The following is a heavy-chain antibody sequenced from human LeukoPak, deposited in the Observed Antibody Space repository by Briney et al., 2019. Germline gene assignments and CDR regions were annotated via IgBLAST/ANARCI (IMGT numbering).Heavy chain of an antibody. Sequence: ASVKVSCKAPGYTFTGYYMHWVRQAPGQGLEWMGWINPNSGGTNYAQKFQGRVTMTRDTSISTAYMELSRLRSDDTAVYYCARDSSDIVVVPAAIPWFDPWGQGTLVTVSS. CDR2: INPNSGGT. D-gene: IGHD2-2*01. J-gene: IGHJ5*02. CDR3: ARDSSDIVVVPAAIPWFDP. V-gene: IGHV1-2*02. CDR1: GYTFTGYY.